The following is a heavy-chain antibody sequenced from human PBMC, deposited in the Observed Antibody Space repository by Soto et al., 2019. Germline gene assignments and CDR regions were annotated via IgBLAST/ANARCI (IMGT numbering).Heavy chain of an antibody. V-gene: IGHV4-31*03. CDR1: GGSISSGGYY. J-gene: IGHJ6*03. Sequence: SETLSLTCTVSGGSISSGGYYWSWIRQHPGKGLEWIGYIYYSGSTYYNPSLKSRVTISVDTSKNQFSLKLSSVTAADTAVYYCARVHSPYYYGSGGSHMDVWGKGTTVTVSS. CDR2: IYYSGST. D-gene: IGHD3-10*01. CDR3: ARVHSPYYYGSGGSHMDV.